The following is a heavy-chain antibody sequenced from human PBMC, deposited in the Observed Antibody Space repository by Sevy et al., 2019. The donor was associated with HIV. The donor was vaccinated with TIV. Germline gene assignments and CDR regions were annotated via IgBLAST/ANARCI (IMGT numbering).Heavy chain of an antibody. CDR3: ARHCSSSSCSHAFDI. Sequence: GSLRLSCAVYGGSFSGYYWSWIRQPPGKGLEWVGEINHSGSTNYNPSLKSRVTISVDTSNNQFSLKLSSVTAADTAVYYCARHCSSSSCSHAFDIWGQGTMVTVSS. D-gene: IGHD2-2*01. CDR1: GGSFSGYY. V-gene: IGHV4-34*01. CDR2: INHSGST. J-gene: IGHJ3*02.